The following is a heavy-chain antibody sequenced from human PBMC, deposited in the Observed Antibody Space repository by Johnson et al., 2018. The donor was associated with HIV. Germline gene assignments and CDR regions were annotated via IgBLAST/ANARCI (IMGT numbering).Heavy chain of an antibody. CDR2: IYSGGST. V-gene: IGHV3-66*02. Sequence: VQLVESGGGLVQPGGSLRLSCVASRFTVSTNYMSWVRQAPGKGLEWVSVIYSGGSTYYADSVKGRFTISRDNSKNTLYLQMNSLRAEDTAVYYCARGRGYSGYDLPAAFDIWGQGTMVTVSS. CDR3: ARGRGYSGYDLPAAFDI. J-gene: IGHJ3*02. D-gene: IGHD5-12*01. CDR1: RFTVSTNY.